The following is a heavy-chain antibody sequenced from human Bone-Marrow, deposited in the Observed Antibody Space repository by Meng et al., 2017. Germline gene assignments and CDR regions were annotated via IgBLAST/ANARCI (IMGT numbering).Heavy chain of an antibody. Sequence: GESLKISCAASGFTFSSYEMNWVRQAPGKGLEWVSYISSSGSTIYYADSVKGRFTISRDNAKNSLYLQMNSLRAEDTAVYCCARVRGATYYYDSSGYYPIDYWGQGTLVTVSS. CDR1: GFTFSSYE. J-gene: IGHJ4*02. V-gene: IGHV3-48*03. D-gene: IGHD3-22*01. CDR2: ISSSGSTI. CDR3: ARVRGATYYYDSSGYYPIDY.